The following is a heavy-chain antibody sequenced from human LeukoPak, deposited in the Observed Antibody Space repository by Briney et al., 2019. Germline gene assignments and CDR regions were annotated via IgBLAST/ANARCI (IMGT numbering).Heavy chain of an antibody. V-gene: IGHV4-59*01. Sequence: SETLSLTCTVSGDSITNYYWSWIRQPPGEGLEWIGYISYSGNTNYNPSLKSRVTISVDMSKNQFSLRLTSVTAADTAVYHCARKEWVSYYFDYWGQGALVTVSS. D-gene: IGHD3-3*01. CDR1: GDSITNYY. CDR3: ARKEWVSYYFDY. CDR2: ISYSGNT. J-gene: IGHJ4*02.